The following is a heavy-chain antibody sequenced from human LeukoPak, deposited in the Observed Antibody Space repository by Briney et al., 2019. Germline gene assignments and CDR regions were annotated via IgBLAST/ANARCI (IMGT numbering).Heavy chain of an antibody. D-gene: IGHD3-10*01. J-gene: IGHJ4*02. CDR3: AKDIGLGIDY. V-gene: IGHV3-9*01. CDR2: ISWNSGSI. CDR1: GFTFDDYA. Sequence: GGSLRLSCAASGFTFDDYAMHWVRQAPGKGLEWVSGISWNSGSIGYADSVEGRFTISRDNAKNSLYLQMNSLRPEDTALYYCAKDIGLGIDYWGRGTLVTVSS.